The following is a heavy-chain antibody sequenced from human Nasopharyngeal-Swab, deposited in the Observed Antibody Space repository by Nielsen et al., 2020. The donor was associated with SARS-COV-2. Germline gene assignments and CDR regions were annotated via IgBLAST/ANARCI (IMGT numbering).Heavy chain of an antibody. CDR2: ISGSGGST. J-gene: IGHJ3*02. CDR3: AKDTALYLAFDI. Sequence: SLTISCASSGFTFISYAMSWVRQPPGKGLEWVSAISGSGGSTYYADSVKGRFTISRDNSKNTLYLQMNSLRAEDTAVYYCAKDTALYLAFDIWGQGTMVTVSS. D-gene: IGHD3-9*01. CDR1: GFTFISYA. V-gene: IGHV3-23*01.